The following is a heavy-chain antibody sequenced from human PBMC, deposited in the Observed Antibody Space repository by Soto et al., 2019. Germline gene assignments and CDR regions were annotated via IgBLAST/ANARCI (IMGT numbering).Heavy chain of an antibody. V-gene: IGHV4-61*01. Sequence: QVQLQESGPGLVKPSETLSLTCTVSGGSVTSGSYYWSWIRQTPGKRLEWIGYIFYTGSANYNPSLESCVTISIDTSKNASSLKLTSVNAADTALYDCVRRTFCDFWSGSWHAFELWGRGTMVTVSS. D-gene: IGHD3-3*01. J-gene: IGHJ3*01. CDR3: VRRTFCDFWSGSWHAFEL. CDR1: GGSVTSGSYY. CDR2: IFYTGSA.